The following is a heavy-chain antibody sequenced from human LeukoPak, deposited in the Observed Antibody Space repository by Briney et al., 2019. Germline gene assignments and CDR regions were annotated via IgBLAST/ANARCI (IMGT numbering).Heavy chain of an antibody. CDR1: GFTFSSYA. J-gene: IGHJ4*02. D-gene: IGHD1-1*01. CDR3: AKDRTGTTKQFDY. CDR2: IRYDGSNK. V-gene: IGHV3-30*02. Sequence: GGSLRLSCAASGFTFSSYAMHWVRQAPGKGLEWVAFIRYDGSNKYYADSVKGRFTISRDNSKNTLYLQMNSLRAEDTAVYYCAKDRTGTTKQFDYWGQGTLVTVSS.